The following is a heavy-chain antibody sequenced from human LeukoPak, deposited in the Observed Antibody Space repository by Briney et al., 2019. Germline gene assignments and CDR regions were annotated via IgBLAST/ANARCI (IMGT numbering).Heavy chain of an antibody. CDR2: IYSGGST. D-gene: IGHD3-10*01. CDR1: GFTVSSNY. Sequence: GGSLRLSCAASGFTVSSNYMSWVRQAPGKGLEWVSVIYSGGSTYYADSVKGRFTISRDNSKNTLYLQMNSLRAEDTAVYYCARAITMVRGLGWFDPWGQGTLVTVSS. V-gene: IGHV3-66*01. CDR3: ARAITMVRGLGWFDP. J-gene: IGHJ5*02.